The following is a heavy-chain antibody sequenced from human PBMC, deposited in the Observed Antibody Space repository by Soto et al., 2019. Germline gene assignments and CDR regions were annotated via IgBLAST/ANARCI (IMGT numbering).Heavy chain of an antibody. Sequence: GGSLRLSCAASGFTFSGPAMHWVRQASGKGLEWVGRIRSKANSYATAYAASVKGRFTISRDDSKNTAYLQMNSLKTEDTAVYYCTRDYRIAGFDPWGQGTLVTVSS. CDR1: GFTFSGPA. D-gene: IGHD2-21*01. CDR3: TRDYRIAGFDP. J-gene: IGHJ5*02. CDR2: IRSKANSYAT. V-gene: IGHV3-73*01.